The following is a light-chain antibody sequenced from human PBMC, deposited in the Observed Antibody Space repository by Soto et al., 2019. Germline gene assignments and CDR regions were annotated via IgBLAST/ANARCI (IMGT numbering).Light chain of an antibody. V-gene: IGKV1-39*01. CDR3: QQSYNVFSWT. CDR1: QSISKY. Sequence: QITQSPSSLSASIGDRVTITCRASQSISKYLNWYQQKLGKAPKLLIYAASHLQRGVPSRFRGSGSGTDFTLTISSLQPEDFATYYCQQSYNVFSWTFGQGTKVDIK. J-gene: IGKJ1*01. CDR2: AAS.